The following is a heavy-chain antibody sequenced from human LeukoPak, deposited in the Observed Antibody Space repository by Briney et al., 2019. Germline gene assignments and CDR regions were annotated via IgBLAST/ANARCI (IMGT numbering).Heavy chain of an antibody. V-gene: IGHV3-7*01. CDR1: GFTFSNFW. Sequence: PGGSLRLSCAASGFTFSNFWMSWVCQAPGKGLEWVADIKEDGSTILFVDSMRGRFTISRDNAKNSLYLQMNSLRVEDTGVYYCVRDPGWGAIDYWGRGILVTVTS. CDR2: IKEDGSTI. D-gene: IGHD7-27*01. CDR3: VRDPGWGAIDY. J-gene: IGHJ4*02.